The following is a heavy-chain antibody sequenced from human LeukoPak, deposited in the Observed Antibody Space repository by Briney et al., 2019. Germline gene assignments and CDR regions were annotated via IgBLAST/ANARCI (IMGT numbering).Heavy chain of an antibody. CDR1: GFTFNTFN. J-gene: IGHJ4*02. CDR3: ARGHYDVLAASYKWTPDY. D-gene: IGHD3-9*01. V-gene: IGHV3-21*01. Sequence: GGSLRLSCAASGFTFNTFNMNWVRQAPGKGLEWVSSIPSGGDYIYYADSVKGRFTTSRDNAKNSLSLQLNSLRVEDTAVYYCARGHYDVLAASYKWTPDYWGQGTLVTVSS. CDR2: IPSGGDYI.